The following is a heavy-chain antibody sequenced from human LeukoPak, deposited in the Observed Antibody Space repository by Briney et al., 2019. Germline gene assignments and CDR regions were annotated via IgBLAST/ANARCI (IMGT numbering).Heavy chain of an antibody. D-gene: IGHD6-19*01. V-gene: IGHV1-8*01. J-gene: IGHJ4*02. Sequence: GASVKVSCKASRYTFSNYDINWVRQATGQGLEWMGWMSPNSGNTGYAQKFQGRVTMTRDTSTSTVYMELSSLRSEDTAVYYCARVRTVAGILVYWGQGTLVTVSS. CDR2: MSPNSGNT. CDR1: RYTFSNYD. CDR3: ARVRTVAGILVY.